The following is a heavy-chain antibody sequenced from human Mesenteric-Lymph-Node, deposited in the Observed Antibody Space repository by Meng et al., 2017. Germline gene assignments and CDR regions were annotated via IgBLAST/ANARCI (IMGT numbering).Heavy chain of an antibody. CDR3: ARENLGRKPGPGKPYFYYSALDV. CDR1: GFTVNSGSYN. D-gene: IGHD1-14*01. Sequence: TLSLTCRVSGFTVNSGSYNWNWIRQPAGKGLEWIGRIYTGGSTNYNPSLMSRVTISPDTSKNEFSLKLSSVTAADTAVYYCARENLGRKPGPGKPYFYYSALDVWGHGTTVTVSS. V-gene: IGHV4-61*02. CDR2: IYTGGST. J-gene: IGHJ6*02.